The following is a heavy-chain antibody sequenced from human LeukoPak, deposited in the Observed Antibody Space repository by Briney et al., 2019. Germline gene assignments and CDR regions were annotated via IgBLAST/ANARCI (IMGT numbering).Heavy chain of an antibody. CDR1: GFTFSSYW. J-gene: IGHJ4*02. D-gene: IGHD6-13*01. V-gene: IGHV3-7*01. Sequence: GGSLRLSCAASGFTFSSYWMSWVRQAPGKGLEWVANIKQDGSEKYYVDSVKGRFTISRDNAKNSLYLQMNSLRAEDTAVYYCARDPVVYTSSWYYFDYWGQGTLVTVSS. CDR3: ARDPVVYTSSWYYFDY. CDR2: IKQDGSEK.